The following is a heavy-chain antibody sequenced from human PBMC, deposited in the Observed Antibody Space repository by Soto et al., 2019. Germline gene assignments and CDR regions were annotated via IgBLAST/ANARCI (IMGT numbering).Heavy chain of an antibody. V-gene: IGHV3-30*18. CDR3: AKVRGVAVTTRFVDY. CDR1: GFTFSSYG. D-gene: IGHD4-17*01. J-gene: IGHJ4*02. CDR2: ISYDGRNK. Sequence: QVQLVESGGGVVQPGRSLRLSCAASGFTFSSYGMHWVRQAPGKGLEWVAVISYDGRNKNYADSVKGRFTISRDNSKSTLYLQMNSLRAEDTAVYYCAKVRGVAVTTRFVDYWGQGTLVTVSS.